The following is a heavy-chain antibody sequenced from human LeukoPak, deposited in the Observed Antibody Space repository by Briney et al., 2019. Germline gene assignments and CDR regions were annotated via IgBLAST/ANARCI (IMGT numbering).Heavy chain of an antibody. Sequence: GGSLRLSCVASGFTFDDCSMHWARQAPGKGLEWVSLITWDGRDTYYADYVKGRFTISRDNSKNSLYLQMNSLRTEDTAFYYCAKAPTEGWLQLIINSWGQGTLVTVSS. J-gene: IGHJ4*02. CDR2: ITWDGRDT. V-gene: IGHV3-43*01. CDR3: AKAPTEGWLQLIINS. CDR1: GFTFDDCS. D-gene: IGHD5-24*01.